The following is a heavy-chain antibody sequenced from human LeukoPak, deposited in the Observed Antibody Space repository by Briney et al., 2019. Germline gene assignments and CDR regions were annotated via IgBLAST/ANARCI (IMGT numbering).Heavy chain of an antibody. CDR2: IKEDGSEK. V-gene: IGHV3-7*01. CDR1: GFIFSTYW. Sequence: GGSLRLSCASSGFIFSTYWVSWVRQAPGRGRECVTHIKEDGSEKYYVDSVKGRFTISRDNAKNSLYLQMNSLRDEDTPVYYCARARYFDYWGQGTLVTVSS. CDR3: ARARYFDY. J-gene: IGHJ4*02.